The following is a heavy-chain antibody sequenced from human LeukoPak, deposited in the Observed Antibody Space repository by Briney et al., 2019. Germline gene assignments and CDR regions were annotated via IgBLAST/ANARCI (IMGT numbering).Heavy chain of an antibody. Sequence: SETLSLTCAVYGGSFSGYYWSWIRQPPGKGLEWIGEINHSGSTNYNPSLKSRVTISVDTSKNQFSLKLRSVTAADTAVYYCARKRKFDCWGKGTLVTVSS. CDR1: GGSFSGYY. J-gene: IGHJ4*02. V-gene: IGHV4-34*01. CDR3: ARKRKFDC. CDR2: INHSGST.